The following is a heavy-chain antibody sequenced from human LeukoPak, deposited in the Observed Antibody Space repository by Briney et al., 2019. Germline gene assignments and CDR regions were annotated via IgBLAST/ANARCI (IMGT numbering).Heavy chain of an antibody. CDR1: GGSISSSSYY. CDR2: IYYSGST. Sequence: ASETLSLTCTVSGGSISSSSYYWGWIRQPPGKGLEWIGSIYYSGSTYYNPSLKSRVTISVDTSKNQFSLKLSSVTAADTAVYYCARLSSGWYVVGGWFDPWGQGTLVTVSS. D-gene: IGHD6-19*01. J-gene: IGHJ5*02. CDR3: ARLSSGWYVVGGWFDP. V-gene: IGHV4-39*07.